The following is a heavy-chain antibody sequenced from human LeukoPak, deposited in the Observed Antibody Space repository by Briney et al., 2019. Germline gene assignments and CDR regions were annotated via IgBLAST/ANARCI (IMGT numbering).Heavy chain of an antibody. CDR2: IYYSGST. D-gene: IGHD6-19*01. V-gene: IGHV4-61*01. J-gene: IGHJ4*02. Sequence: SETLSLTCTVSGGSVSSGSNYWSWIRQPPGKRLEWIGYIYYSGSTNYNPSLNSRVTISLDTSKNQFSLKLSSVTAADTAVYYCARRGPGYSSGWYDFDYWGQGTLVTVSS. CDR1: GGSVSSGSNY. CDR3: ARRGPGYSSGWYDFDY.